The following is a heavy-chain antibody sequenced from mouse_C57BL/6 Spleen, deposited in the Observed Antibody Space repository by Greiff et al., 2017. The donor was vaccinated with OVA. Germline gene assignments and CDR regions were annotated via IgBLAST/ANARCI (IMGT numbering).Heavy chain of an antibody. V-gene: IGHV1-52*01. CDR2: IDPSDSET. J-gene: IGHJ4*01. CDR3: ARPYSNGYAMDY. CDR1: GYTFTSYW. D-gene: IGHD2-5*01. Sequence: VQLQQPGAELVRPGSSVKLSCKASGYTFTSYWMHWVKQRPIQGLEWIGNIDPSDSETHYNQKFKDKATLTVDKSSSTAYMQLSSLTSEDSAVYYCARPYSNGYAMDYWGQGTSVTVSS.